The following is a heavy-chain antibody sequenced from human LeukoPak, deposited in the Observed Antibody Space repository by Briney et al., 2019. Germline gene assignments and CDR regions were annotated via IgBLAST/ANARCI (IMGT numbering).Heavy chain of an antibody. CDR2: IIPIFCTA. J-gene: IGHJ3*02. V-gene: IGHV1-69*05. CDR1: GGTFSSYA. D-gene: IGHD3-3*01. CDR3: ARGDFWSGYYRAGDAFDI. Sequence: ASVKVSCKASGGTFSSYAISWVRQAPGQGREWMGGIIPIFCTANYAQKFQGRVTITTDESTSTAYMELSSLRSEDTAVYYCARGDFWSGYYRAGDAFDIWGQGTMVTVSS.